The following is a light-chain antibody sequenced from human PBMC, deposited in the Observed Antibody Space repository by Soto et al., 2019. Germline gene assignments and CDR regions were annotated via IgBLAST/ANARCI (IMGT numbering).Light chain of an antibody. CDR3: LQDYNYPWT. CDR1: QSVSAW. CDR2: DAS. J-gene: IGKJ1*01. Sequence: DIQMTQSPSTLSASVGDRVTTSCRASQSVSAWLAWYQQKPGKAPKLLISDASSLKSGVPSRFSGSGYGTEFTLTISSLQPEDFATYYCLQDYNYPWTFGQGTKGAIK. V-gene: IGKV1-5*01.